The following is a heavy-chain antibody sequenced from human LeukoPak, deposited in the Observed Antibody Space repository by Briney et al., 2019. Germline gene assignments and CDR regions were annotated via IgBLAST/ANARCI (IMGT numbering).Heavy chain of an antibody. Sequence: SETLSLTCSVSSGSISSGSSYWNWIRQPAGKGLEWIGHIYTSGSTHYNPSLKSRATISADTSKNQFSLNLSSVTAADTAVYYCAPPPYYYEANGYSVAWGQGTLVTVSS. CDR1: SGSISSGSSY. CDR2: IYTSGST. CDR3: APPPYYYEANGYSVA. D-gene: IGHD3-22*01. J-gene: IGHJ5*02. V-gene: IGHV4-61*09.